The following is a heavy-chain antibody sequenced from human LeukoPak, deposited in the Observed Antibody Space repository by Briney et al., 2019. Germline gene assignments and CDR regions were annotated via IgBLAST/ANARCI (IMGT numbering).Heavy chain of an antibody. CDR2: INPSGGST. CDR1: GYTFTSYY. Sequence: ASVKVSCKASGYTFTSYYMHWVRQAPGQGLEWTGIINPSGGSTSYAQKFQGRVTMTRDTSTSTVYMELSSLRSEDTAVYYCAREKTTKTYNFDWLRVYDPWGQGTLVTVSS. J-gene: IGHJ5*02. D-gene: IGHD3-9*01. V-gene: IGHV1-46*01. CDR3: AREKTTKTYNFDWLRVYDP.